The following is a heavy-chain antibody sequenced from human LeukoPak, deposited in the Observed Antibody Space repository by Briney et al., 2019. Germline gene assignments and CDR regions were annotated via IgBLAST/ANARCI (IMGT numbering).Heavy chain of an antibody. V-gene: IGHV3-21*06. Sequence: PGGSLRLSCAASGFSFSTFDMDWVRQAPGKGLEWLSYISSNSNYIHCADSVKGRFTISRDNAKNSLYLQMNSLRAEDTAVYYCARVGAFSAINYWGQGTLVTVSS. CDR3: ARVGAFSAINY. CDR1: GFSFSTFD. CDR2: ISSNSNYI. D-gene: IGHD5-18*01. J-gene: IGHJ4*02.